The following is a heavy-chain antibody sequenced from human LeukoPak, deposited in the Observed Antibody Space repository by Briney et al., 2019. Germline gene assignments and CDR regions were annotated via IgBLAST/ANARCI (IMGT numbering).Heavy chain of an antibody. CDR1: GFTFSSYG. CDR3: ARDPSSMTTVTSDFDY. V-gene: IGHV3-33*01. CDR2: IWYDGSNK. Sequence: GGSLRLSCAASGFTFSSYGMHWVRQAPGKGPEWVTVIWYDGSNKYYADSVKGRFTISRDNSKNTLYLQMNSLKAEDTAVYYCARDPSSMTTVTSDFDYWGQGTLVTVSS. D-gene: IGHD4-17*01. J-gene: IGHJ4*02.